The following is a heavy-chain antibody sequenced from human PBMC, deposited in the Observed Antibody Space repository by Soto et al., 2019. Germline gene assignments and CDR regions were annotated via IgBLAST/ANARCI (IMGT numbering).Heavy chain of an antibody. Sequence: ASVKVSCKASGYTFTSYYMHWVRQAPGQGLEWMGIINPSGGSTSYAQKFQGRVTMTRDTSTSTVYMELSSLRSEDTAVYYCARVGGLRPYYYYGMDVWGQGTTVTVSS. CDR2: INPSGGST. CDR1: GYTFTSYY. J-gene: IGHJ6*02. CDR3: ARVGGLRPYYYYGMDV. D-gene: IGHD2-15*01. V-gene: IGHV1-46*01.